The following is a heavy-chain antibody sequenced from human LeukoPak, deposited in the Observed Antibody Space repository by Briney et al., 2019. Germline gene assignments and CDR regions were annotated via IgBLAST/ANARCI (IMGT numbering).Heavy chain of an antibody. J-gene: IGHJ3*02. CDR3: AREQLERPRGAFDI. D-gene: IGHD1-1*01. V-gene: IGHV4-61*02. CDR2: INPSGST. CDR1: GGSISSGNYY. Sequence: SQTLSLTCTVSGGSISSGNYYWSWIRQPAGKGLEWIGRINPSGSTNYNPSLKSRVTISVDTSKNQFSLKLSSVTAADTAVYYCAREQLERPRGAFDIWGQGTMVTVSS.